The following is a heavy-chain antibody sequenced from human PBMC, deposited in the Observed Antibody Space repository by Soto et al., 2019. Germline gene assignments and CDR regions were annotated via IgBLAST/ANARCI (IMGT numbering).Heavy chain of an antibody. CDR1: GGSFSGYY. Sequence: SETLSLTCAVYGGSFSGYYWSWIRQPPGKGLEWIGEINHSGSTNYNPSLKSRVTISVDTSKNQFSLKLSSVTAADTAVYYCARYRDGYNYAPVGNGMDVWGQGTTVTVSS. D-gene: IGHD5-12*01. J-gene: IGHJ6*02. CDR3: ARYRDGYNYAPVGNGMDV. V-gene: IGHV4-34*01. CDR2: INHSGST.